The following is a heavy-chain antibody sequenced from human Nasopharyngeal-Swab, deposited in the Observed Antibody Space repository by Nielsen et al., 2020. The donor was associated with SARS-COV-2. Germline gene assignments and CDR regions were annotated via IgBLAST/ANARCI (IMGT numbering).Heavy chain of an antibody. J-gene: IGHJ4*02. CDR2: IKQDGSEL. CDR1: GFSFSSDS. D-gene: IGHD3-3*01. CDR3: ARDRTDYDFWSHYYTYYLDF. Sequence: GGSLRLSCATSGFSFSSDSMTRVRQAPGKGLEWVANIKQDGSELYYVDSVKGRFTISKDNAKNSLFLQMNSLRAEDTAVYYCARDRTDYDFWSHYYTYYLDFWGQGTLVTVSS. V-gene: IGHV3-7*01.